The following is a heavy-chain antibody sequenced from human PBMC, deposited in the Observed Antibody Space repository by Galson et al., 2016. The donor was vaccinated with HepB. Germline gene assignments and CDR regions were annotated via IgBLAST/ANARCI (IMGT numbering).Heavy chain of an antibody. CDR2: ISYDGSNR. CDR3: ARDGGSGLLWFRELCH. CDR1: GFTFSGHA. J-gene: IGHJ4*02. Sequence: SLRLSCAASGFTFSGHAMHWVRQAPGKGLEWVAIISYDGSNRYYADSVEGRFNISRDNSENTLYLQMNSLRPDDTAVYYCARDGGSGLLWFRELCHWGQGTLVTVSS. D-gene: IGHD3-10*01. V-gene: IGHV3-30-3*01.